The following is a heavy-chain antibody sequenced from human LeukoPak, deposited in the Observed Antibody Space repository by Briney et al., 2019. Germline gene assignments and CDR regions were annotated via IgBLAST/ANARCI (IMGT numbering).Heavy chain of an antibody. J-gene: IGHJ6*03. Sequence: PGGSLRLSCAASGFTFSSYSMNWVRQAPGKGLEWVSAISSSSRYIYYADSVKGRFTISRHNAKNSLYLQMNSLRAEDTAVYYCAREVSSSSQYCSGGSCYSSTPTYYYYYMDVWGKGTTVTVSS. CDR1: GFTFSSYS. CDR3: AREVSSSSQYCSGGSCYSSTPTYYYYYMDV. CDR2: ISSSSRYI. V-gene: IGHV3-21*01. D-gene: IGHD2-15*01.